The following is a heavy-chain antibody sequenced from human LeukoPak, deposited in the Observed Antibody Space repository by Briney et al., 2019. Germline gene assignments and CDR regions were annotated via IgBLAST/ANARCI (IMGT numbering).Heavy chain of an antibody. CDR1: GFTFSNYI. V-gene: IGHV3-21*01. J-gene: IGHJ3*02. Sequence: PGGSLRLSCAASGFTFSNYIMNWVRQAPGKGLEWVSSISSSSSFIYYADSVKGRFTISRDNAKNSLYLQMNSLRAEDTAVYYCARHGGMVRGFYDAFDIWGQGTMVTVSS. CDR2: ISSSSSFI. CDR3: ARHGGMVRGFYDAFDI. D-gene: IGHD3-10*01.